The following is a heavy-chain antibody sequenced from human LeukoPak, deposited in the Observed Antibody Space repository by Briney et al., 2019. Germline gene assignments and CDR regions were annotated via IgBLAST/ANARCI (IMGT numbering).Heavy chain of an antibody. CDR1: GGTFSSYA. V-gene: IGHV1-69*13. J-gene: IGHJ4*02. CDR2: IIPIFGTA. D-gene: IGHD3-22*01. Sequence: SVRVSCKASGGTFSSYAISWVRQAPGQGLEWMGGIIPIFGTANYAQKFQGRVTITADESTSTAYMELSSLRSEDTAVYYCARVSLSNYYDSSGYLGDYWGQGTLVTVSS. CDR3: ARVSLSNYYDSSGYLGDY.